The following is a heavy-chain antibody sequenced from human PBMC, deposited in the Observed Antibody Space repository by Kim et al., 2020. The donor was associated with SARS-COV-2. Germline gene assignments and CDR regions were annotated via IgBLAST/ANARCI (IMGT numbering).Heavy chain of an antibody. J-gene: IGHJ4*02. Sequence: ASVKVSCKASGYTFTGYYMHWVRQAPGQGLEWMGRINPNSGGTNYAQKFQGRVTMTRDTSISTAYMELSRLRSDDTAVYYCASWPITMIVVDDEYFGAYWGQGTLVTVSS. V-gene: IGHV1-2*06. CDR3: ASWPITMIVVDDEYFGAY. CDR2: INPNSGGT. CDR1: GYTFTGYY. D-gene: IGHD3-22*01.